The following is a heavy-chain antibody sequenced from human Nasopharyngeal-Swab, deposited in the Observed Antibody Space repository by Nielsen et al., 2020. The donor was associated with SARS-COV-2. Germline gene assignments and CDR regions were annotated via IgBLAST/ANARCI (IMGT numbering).Heavy chain of an antibody. Sequence: GGSLRLSCAASGFTFGSYAMNWVRQAPGKGLEWISYISSSGTTIYSTESVRGRFTISRDNAENSLSLQMNSLREEDTAVYYCARASRGWSWGQGTLVTVSS. V-gene: IGHV3-48*02. D-gene: IGHD6-19*01. CDR1: GFTFGSYA. CDR2: ISSSGTTI. J-gene: IGHJ5*02. CDR3: ARASRGWS.